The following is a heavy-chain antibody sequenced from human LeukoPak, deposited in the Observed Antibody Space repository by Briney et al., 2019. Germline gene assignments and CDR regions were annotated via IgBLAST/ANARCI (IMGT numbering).Heavy chain of an antibody. V-gene: IGHV3-48*03. Sequence: GGSLRLSCAASGFTFSSYEMNWVRQAPGKGLEWVSYISGSGSTIYYADSVKGRFTISRDNAKNALYLRVNSLRAEDTAVYYCARDLNWETYWGQGTLVSVSS. CDR3: ARDLNWETY. CDR1: GFTFSSYE. CDR2: ISGSGSTI. J-gene: IGHJ4*02. D-gene: IGHD7-27*01.